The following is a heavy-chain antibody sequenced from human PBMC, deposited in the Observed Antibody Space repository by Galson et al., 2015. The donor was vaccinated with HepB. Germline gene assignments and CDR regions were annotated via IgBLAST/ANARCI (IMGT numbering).Heavy chain of an antibody. CDR3: ASHMTTVTTFFDY. D-gene: IGHD4-11*01. V-gene: IGHV1-69*13. Sequence: SVKVSCKASGGTFSSYAISWVRQAPGQGLEWMGGIIPIFGTANYAQKFQGRVTITADESTSTAYMELSSLRSEDTAVYYCASHMTTVTTFFDYWGQGTLVTVSS. CDR2: IIPIFGTA. CDR1: GGTFSSYA. J-gene: IGHJ4*02.